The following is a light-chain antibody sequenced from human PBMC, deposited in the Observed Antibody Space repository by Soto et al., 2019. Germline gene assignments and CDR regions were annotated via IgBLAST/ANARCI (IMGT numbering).Light chain of an antibody. CDR2: DAS. CDR3: QQRSDCPST. CDR1: QSVSSY. Sequence: EIVLTQSPATLSLSPGERATLSCRASQSVSSYLAWYQQKPGQAPRLLIYDASNRATGIPARFSGSGSGTDFTLTISSLEPDDFAVYYCQQRSDCPSTFGGGTKVPIK. V-gene: IGKV3-11*01. J-gene: IGKJ4*01.